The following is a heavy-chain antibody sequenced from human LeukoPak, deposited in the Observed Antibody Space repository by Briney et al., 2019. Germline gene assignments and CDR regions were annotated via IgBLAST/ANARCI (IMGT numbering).Heavy chain of an antibody. CDR3: AKLARPYYYDSSGYYSRYYYMDV. V-gene: IGHV1-69*06. J-gene: IGHJ6*03. D-gene: IGHD3-22*01. CDR1: GGTFSSYA. Sequence: SVKVSCKASGGTFSSYAISWVRQAPGQGLEWMGGIIPIFGTANYAQKFQGRVTITADKSTSTAYMELSSLRSEDTAVYYCAKLARPYYYDSSGYYSRYYYMDVWGKGTTVTVSS. CDR2: IIPIFGTA.